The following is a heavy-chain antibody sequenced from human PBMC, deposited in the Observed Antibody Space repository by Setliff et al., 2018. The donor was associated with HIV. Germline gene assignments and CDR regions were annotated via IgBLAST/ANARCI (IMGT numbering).Heavy chain of an antibody. CDR3: TKPTTVVTSYYFDS. D-gene: IGHD4-17*01. V-gene: IGHV3-7*01. CDR2: IKQDGSEK. J-gene: IGHJ4*02. Sequence: GGSLRLSCAASGFTFSSYWMSWVRQAPGKGLEWVANIKQDGSEKYYVDSVKGRFTISRDNSKNMLYLQMNSLTTEDTAVYYCTKPTTVVTSYYFDSWGQGTQVTVSS. CDR1: GFTFSSYW.